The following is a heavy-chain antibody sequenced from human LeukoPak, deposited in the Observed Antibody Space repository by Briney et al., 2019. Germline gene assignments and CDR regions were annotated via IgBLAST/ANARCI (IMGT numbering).Heavy chain of an antibody. V-gene: IGHV3-74*01. CDR2: INSDGSST. CDR1: GFTFSSYW. J-gene: IGHJ6*03. D-gene: IGHD4-11*01. Sequence: GGSLSLSCAASGFTFSSYWMHWVRQAPGKGLVWVSRINSDGSSTSYADSVKGRFTSSRDNAKNTLYLQMSSLRAEDTAVYYCTRVEETATTAAIIRKYSYYYYYMDVWGKGNTVTVSS. CDR3: TRVEETATTAAIIRKYSYYYYYMDV.